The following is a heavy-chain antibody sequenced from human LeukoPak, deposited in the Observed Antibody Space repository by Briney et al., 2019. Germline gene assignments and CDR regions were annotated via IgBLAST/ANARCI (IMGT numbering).Heavy chain of an antibody. CDR1: GGSISSGSYY. D-gene: IGHD3-3*01. Sequence: SETLSLTCAVSGGSISSGSYYWSWIRQPAGKGLEWIGRIYTSGSTNYNPSLKSRVTISVDTSKNQFSLKVSSETAADTAVYYCARSPGLREVFVDYWGQGTLVSVSS. CDR2: IYTSGST. V-gene: IGHV4-61*02. J-gene: IGHJ4*02. CDR3: ARSPGLREVFVDY.